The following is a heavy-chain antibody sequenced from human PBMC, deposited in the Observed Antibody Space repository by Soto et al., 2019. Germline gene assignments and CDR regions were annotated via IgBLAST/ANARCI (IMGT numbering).Heavy chain of an antibody. CDR2: IKSKADGGTT. J-gene: IGHJ1*01. Sequence: GSLRLSCAASGFTFSNAWMNWVRQAPGKGLEWVGRIKSKADGGTTDYAAPVKGRFTISRDDSKNTLYLQMNSLKTEDTAVYYCTTAAYYYDSSSKHASDFQHWGQGTLVTVSS. CDR1: GFTFSNAW. D-gene: IGHD3-22*01. CDR3: TTAAYYYDSSSKHASDFQH. V-gene: IGHV3-15*07.